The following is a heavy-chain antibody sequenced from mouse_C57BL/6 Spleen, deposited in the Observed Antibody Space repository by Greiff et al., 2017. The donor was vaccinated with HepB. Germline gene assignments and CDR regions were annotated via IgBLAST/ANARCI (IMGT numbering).Heavy chain of an antibody. Sequence: VQLQESGAELVRPGASVTLSCKASGYTFTDYEMHWVKQTPVHGLEWIGAIDPETGGTAYNQKFKGKAILTADKSSSTAYMELRSLTSEDSAVDYCTRRSPYGTYAMDYWGQGTSVTVSS. CDR1: GYTFTDYE. CDR2: IDPETGGT. J-gene: IGHJ4*01. D-gene: IGHD1-1*01. V-gene: IGHV1-15*01. CDR3: TRRSPYGTYAMDY.